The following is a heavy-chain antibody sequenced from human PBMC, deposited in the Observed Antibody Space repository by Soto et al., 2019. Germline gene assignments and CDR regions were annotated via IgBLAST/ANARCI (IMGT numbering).Heavy chain of an antibody. V-gene: IGHV4-34*01. J-gene: IGHJ6*02. CDR1: GGCFSGDL. Sequence: XETLSLNCAVSGGCFSGDLWTWIGQTPGKGLEWIGEVNHSTGTKYNPSLKSRVTISVDMSKKQFSLKLSSLTAADTGVYYCAFRYDFYYGFDVWGQGTTVTVSS. CDR3: AFRYDFYYGFDV. CDR2: VNHSTGT.